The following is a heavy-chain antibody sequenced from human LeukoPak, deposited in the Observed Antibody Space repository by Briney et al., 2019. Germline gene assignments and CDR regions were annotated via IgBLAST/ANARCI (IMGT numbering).Heavy chain of an antibody. V-gene: IGHV5-51*01. D-gene: IGHD1-26*01. Sequence: GESLKISCKGSGYSFTSYWIGWVRQVPGKGLEWMGIISPGDSDTRYSPSLQGQVTISADKSITTTYLQWSSLKASDTAMYYCARRGGAQNFDFWGQGTLVTVSS. CDR2: ISPGDSDT. CDR3: ARRGGAQNFDF. J-gene: IGHJ4*02. CDR1: GYSFTSYW.